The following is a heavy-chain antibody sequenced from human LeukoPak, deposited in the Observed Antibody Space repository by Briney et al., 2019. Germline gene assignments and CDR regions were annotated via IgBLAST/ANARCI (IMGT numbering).Heavy chain of an antibody. CDR1: GGSFSVYH. CDR3: AQFGDPGYYFDY. J-gene: IGHJ4*02. Sequence: SETLSLTCAVYGGSFSVYHWSWIRQPPGKGLEWIGYIYYSGSTNYNPSLKSRVTISVDTSKNQFSLKVRSVTAADTAMYYCAQFGDPGYYFDYWGQGTLVTVSS. V-gene: IGHV4-59*08. D-gene: IGHD3-10*01. CDR2: IYYSGST.